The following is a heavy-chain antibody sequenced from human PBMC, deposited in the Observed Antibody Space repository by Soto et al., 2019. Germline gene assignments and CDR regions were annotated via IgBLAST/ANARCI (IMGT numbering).Heavy chain of an antibody. J-gene: IGHJ4*02. CDR1: GFIFSSYS. D-gene: IGHD3-10*01. CDR3: AKGTKYYYGSGSYVDY. V-gene: IGHV3-48*01. CDR2: ISSSSGTV. Sequence: EVQLVESGGGLVQPGGSLRLSCAASGFIFSSYSMNWVRQAPGAGLEWISYISSSSGTVFYADSVKGRFTISRDNAKNSLYLQMNSLRAEYTAVYYCAKGTKYYYGSGSYVDYWGQGTLVTVSS.